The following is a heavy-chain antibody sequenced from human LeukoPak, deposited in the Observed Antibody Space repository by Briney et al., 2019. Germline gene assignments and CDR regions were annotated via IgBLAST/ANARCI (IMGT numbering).Heavy chain of an antibody. V-gene: IGHV4-59*01. CDR3: ARGGSLGIINRFGERAVGYHFDY. CDR2: IYYSGST. J-gene: IGHJ4*02. Sequence: SETLSLTCTVSGGSISSYYWSWIRQPPGKGLEWIGYIYYSGSTNYNPSLKSRVTISVDTSKNRFSLKLSSVTAADTAVYYCARGGSLGIINRFGERAVGYHFDYWGQGILVTVSS. D-gene: IGHD3-10*01. CDR1: GGSISSYY.